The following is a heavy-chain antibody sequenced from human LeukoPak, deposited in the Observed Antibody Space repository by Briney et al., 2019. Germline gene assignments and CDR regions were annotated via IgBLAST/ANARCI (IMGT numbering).Heavy chain of an antibody. CDR3: ARESARHDAFDI. D-gene: IGHD6-6*01. CDR1: GVTISSYV. J-gene: IGHJ3*02. CDR2: ISNDENNK. Sequence: GGSLRLSCAASGVTISSYVMQWVRQAPGKELEWVGNISNDENNKYYADSVKGRFTISRDNAKNSLYLQMNSLRAEDTAVYYCARESARHDAFDIWGQRTMVTVSS. V-gene: IGHV3-30-3*01.